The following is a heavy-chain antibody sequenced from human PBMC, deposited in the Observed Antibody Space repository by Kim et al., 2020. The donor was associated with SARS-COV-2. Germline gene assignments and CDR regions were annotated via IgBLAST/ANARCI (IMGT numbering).Heavy chain of an antibody. D-gene: IGHD6-19*01. CDR3: VKDQAVAVYYYYGMDV. V-gene: IGHV3-64D*09. J-gene: IGHJ6*02. Sequence: VKGRFTISRDNSKNTLYLQMSSLRAEDTAVYYCVKDQAVAVYYYYGMDVWGQGTTVTVSS.